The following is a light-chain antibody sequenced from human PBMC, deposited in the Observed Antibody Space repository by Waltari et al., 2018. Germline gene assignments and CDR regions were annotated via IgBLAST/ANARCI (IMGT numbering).Light chain of an antibody. CDR2: LGS. Sequence: DIVMTQSPLSLPVTPGEPASISCRSSQSHLHTNAYNYLDWYLQKPGQSPQLLIYLGSNRASGVPDRFSGSGSGTDFTLKISRVEAEDVGIYYCMQVTQLPLFRYTFGQGTKLEIK. J-gene: IGKJ2*01. CDR1: QSHLHTNAYNY. V-gene: IGKV2-28*01. CDR3: MQVTQLPLFRYT.